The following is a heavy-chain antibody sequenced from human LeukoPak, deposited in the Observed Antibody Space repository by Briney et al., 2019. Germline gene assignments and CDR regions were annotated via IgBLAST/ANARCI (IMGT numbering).Heavy chain of an antibody. CDR3: AKDNFEYYDSFDY. CDR1: GFTFSSYA. D-gene: IGHD3-22*01. J-gene: IGHJ4*02. V-gene: IGHV3-23*01. Sequence: PGGSLRLSCAASGFTFSSYAMSWVRQAPGEGLEWVSAISGSGGSTYYADSVKGRFTISRDNSKNTLYLQMNSLRAEDTAVYYCAKDNFEYYDSFDYWGQGTLVTVSS. CDR2: ISGSGGST.